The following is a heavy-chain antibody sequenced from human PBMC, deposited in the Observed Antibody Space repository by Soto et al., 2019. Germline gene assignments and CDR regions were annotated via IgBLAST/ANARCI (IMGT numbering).Heavy chain of an antibody. CDR3: ATDRALAATGFAWFHS. D-gene: IGHD6-19*01. Sequence: QVRLQESGPGLVKPSGTLSLTCTVSNGSINSRNWWSWVRQSPRIGLEYIGEIYHSGATNYNPSLKSRFTMSLDGSKNEFSLRLPSVSAADTAVYYCATDRALAATGFAWFHSWGQGIRVTVSS. CDR1: NGSINSRNW. V-gene: IGHV4-4*02. J-gene: IGHJ5*01. CDR2: IYHSGAT.